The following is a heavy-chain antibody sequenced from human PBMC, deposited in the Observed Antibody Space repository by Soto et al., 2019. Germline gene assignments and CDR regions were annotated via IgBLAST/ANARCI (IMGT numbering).Heavy chain of an antibody. CDR3: EMSVYDFWSGYTLPPHY. Sequence: VQLVETGGGLIQPGGSLRLSCAASGFTVSSNYMSWVRQAPGKGLDWVSVMYSVGSTYYADSEKGRFTISRDNSKNTMDLQMNSLRAEDTAVYYCEMSVYDFWSGYTLPPHYWGQRTLVTVSS. J-gene: IGHJ4*02. CDR2: MYSVGST. D-gene: IGHD3-3*01. V-gene: IGHV3-53*02. CDR1: GFTVSSNY.